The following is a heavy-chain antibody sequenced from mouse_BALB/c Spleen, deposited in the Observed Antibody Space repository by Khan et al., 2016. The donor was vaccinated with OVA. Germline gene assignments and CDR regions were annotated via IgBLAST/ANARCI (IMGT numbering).Heavy chain of an antibody. CDR3: AGGLGAFAY. V-gene: IGHV5-6-3*01. Sequence: VQLKESGGGLVQPGGSLKLSCAASGFTFSSYGMSWVRPTPDKRLESVATINSNGGITYYPDSVTGRFTISRDNAKNTLYLQMSSLKSEDTAMYYCAGGLGAFAYWGQGTLVTVSA. CDR2: INSNGGIT. CDR1: GFTFSSYG. D-gene: IGHD3-3*01. J-gene: IGHJ3*01.